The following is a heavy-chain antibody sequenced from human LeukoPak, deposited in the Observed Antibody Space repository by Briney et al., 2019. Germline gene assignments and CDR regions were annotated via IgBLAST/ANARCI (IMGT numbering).Heavy chain of an antibody. CDR2: FDPEDGET. CDR3: ATYGGCSSTSCYETYYYYYGMDV. D-gene: IGHD2-2*01. V-gene: IGHV1-24*01. J-gene: IGHJ6*02. CDR1: GYTLTELS. Sequence: ASVKVSCKVSGYTLTELSMHWVRQAPGKGLEWMGGFDPEDGETIYAQKFQGRVTMTEDTSTDTAYMELSSLRSEDTAVYYCATYGGCSSTSCYETYYYYYGMDVWGQGTTVTVSS.